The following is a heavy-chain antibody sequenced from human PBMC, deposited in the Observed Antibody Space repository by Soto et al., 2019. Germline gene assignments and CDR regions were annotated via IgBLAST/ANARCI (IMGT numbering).Heavy chain of an antibody. D-gene: IGHD2-2*01. CDR1: GFTFSSYG. J-gene: IGHJ4*02. CDR2: ISYDGSNK. CDR3: ARDYCSGTTCYEFDY. V-gene: IGHV3-30*03. Sequence: PGGSLRLSCAASGFTFSSYGMHWVRQAPGKGLEWVAVISYDGSNKYYEESVKGRFTISRDNSKNTLYLQMNSLKASDTAMYYCARDYCSGTTCYEFDYWGQGTQVTVSS.